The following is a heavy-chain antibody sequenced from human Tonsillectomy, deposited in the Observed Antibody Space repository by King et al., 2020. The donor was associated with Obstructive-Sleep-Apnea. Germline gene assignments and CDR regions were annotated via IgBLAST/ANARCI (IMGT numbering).Heavy chain of an antibody. CDR3: ARELYGDYGVDY. CDR1: GFTVSRYW. V-gene: IGHV3-74*01. J-gene: IGHJ4*02. Sequence: VQLVESGGGLVQPGGSLRLSCAASGFTVSRYWMHWVCQAPGKGLVWVSGIKSDGSSTSYADSVKGRFTISRDNAKNTLYLQMNSLRAEATAVYYCARELYGDYGVDYWGQGTLVTVSS. D-gene: IGHD4-17*01. CDR2: IKSDGSST.